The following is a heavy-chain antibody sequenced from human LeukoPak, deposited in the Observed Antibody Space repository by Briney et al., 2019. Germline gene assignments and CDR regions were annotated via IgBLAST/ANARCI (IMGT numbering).Heavy chain of an antibody. D-gene: IGHD6-19*01. CDR2: IYYSGST. V-gene: IGHV4-39*01. CDR1: GGSISSGGYY. Sequence: SQTLSLTCTVSGGSISSGGYYWSWIRQPPGKGLEWIGSIYYSGSTYYNPSLKSRVTISVDTSKNQFSLKLSSVTAADTAVYYCARPRDQWLVRNAFDYWGQGTLVTVSS. CDR3: ARPRDQWLVRNAFDY. J-gene: IGHJ4*02.